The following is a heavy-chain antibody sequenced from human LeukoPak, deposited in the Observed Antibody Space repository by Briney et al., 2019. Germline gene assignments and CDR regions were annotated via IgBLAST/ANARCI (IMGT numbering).Heavy chain of an antibody. CDR2: IIPIFGTA. Sequence: ASVKVSCKASGGTFSSYAISWVRQAPGQGLEWMGGIIPIFGTANYAQKFQGRVTITADESTSTAYMELSSLRSEDTAVYYCASNSADLGYCSSTSCYAYWFDPWGQGTLVTVSS. D-gene: IGHD2-2*01. CDR3: ASNSADLGYCSSTSCYAYWFDP. V-gene: IGHV1-69*13. CDR1: GGTFSSYA. J-gene: IGHJ5*02.